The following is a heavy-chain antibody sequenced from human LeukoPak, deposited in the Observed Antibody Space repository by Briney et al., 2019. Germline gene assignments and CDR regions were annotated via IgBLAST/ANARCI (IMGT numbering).Heavy chain of an antibody. CDR2: ISTDGSSA. Sequence: GGSLRLSCAASGFTFSSYWMHWVRQAPGKGLVWVSRISTDGSSAIYADSVKGRFTISRDNAKNTLYLQMDSLRAEDTAVYYCARVNVCPRCHFDYWGQGTLVTVSS. J-gene: IGHJ4*02. V-gene: IGHV3-74*01. CDR1: GFTFSSYW. CDR3: ARVNVCPRCHFDY. D-gene: IGHD3-16*01.